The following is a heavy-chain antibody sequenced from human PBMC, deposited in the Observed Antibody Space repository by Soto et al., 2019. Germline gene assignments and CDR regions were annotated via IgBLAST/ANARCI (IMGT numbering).Heavy chain of an antibody. D-gene: IGHD3-10*01. V-gene: IGHV1-69*02. Sequence: SVKVSCKASGGTFSSYTISWVRQAPGQGLEWMGRIIPILGIANYAQKFQGRVTITADKSTSTAYMELSSLRSEDTAVYYCARNKGPGRGFPVLNSGGRGTRVTVPS. CDR3: ARNKGPGRGFPVLNS. J-gene: IGHJ5*01. CDR2: IIPILGIA. CDR1: GGTFSSYT.